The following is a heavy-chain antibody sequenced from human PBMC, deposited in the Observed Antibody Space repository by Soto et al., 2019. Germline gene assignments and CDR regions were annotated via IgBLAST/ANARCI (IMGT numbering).Heavy chain of an antibody. D-gene: IGHD2-15*01. CDR3: ARDLISATGFDY. V-gene: IGHV3-7*05. CDR2: IKQEGSEK. J-gene: IGHJ4*02. Sequence: EVHLVESGGGLGQPGGSLRLSCAASGFTCSSYWMSWVRQAPGKGLEWVANIKQEGSEKYYVDSVKGRFTISRDNPKNSLYLQLNSLRAEDTAVYYCARDLISATGFDYWGQGTLVTVSS. CDR1: GFTCSSYW.